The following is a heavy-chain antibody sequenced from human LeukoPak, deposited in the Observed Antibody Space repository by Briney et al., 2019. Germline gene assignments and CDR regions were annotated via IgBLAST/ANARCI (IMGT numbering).Heavy chain of an antibody. J-gene: IGHJ3*02. V-gene: IGHV5-51*01. D-gene: IGHD4-17*01. Sequence: GESLKISCKGSGYSFTSYWIGWVRQMPGKGLEWMGIIYPGDSDTRYSPSFQGQVTISADKSISTAYLQWSSLKASDTAMYYCARQRGTVTTYLGAFDIWGQGTIVTVSS. CDR2: IYPGDSDT. CDR1: GYSFTSYW. CDR3: ARQRGTVTTYLGAFDI.